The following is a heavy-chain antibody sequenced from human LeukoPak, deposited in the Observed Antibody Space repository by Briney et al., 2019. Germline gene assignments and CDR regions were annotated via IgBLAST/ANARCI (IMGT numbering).Heavy chain of an antibody. D-gene: IGHD2-2*03. J-gene: IGHJ4*02. CDR1: GGPVSGYT. V-gene: IGHV1-69*05. Sequence: SVKVSCKASGGPVSGYTISWVRQAPGQGLEWVGGVTPIFDTTNYAQKFRGRVTITTDESTYTVYMELSSLSPEDTAVYYCARDTVDIVVIPAAIWGQGTPVSVSS. CDR2: VTPIFDTT. CDR3: ARDTVDIVVIPAAI.